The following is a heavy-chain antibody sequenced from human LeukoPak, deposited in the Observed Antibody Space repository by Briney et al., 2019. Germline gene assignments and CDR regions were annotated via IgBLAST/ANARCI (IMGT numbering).Heavy chain of an antibody. J-gene: IGHJ4*02. CDR2: IIPIFGTA. V-gene: IGHV1-69*13. Sequence: SVKVSCKASGGTFSSYAISWVRQAPGQGLEWMGGIIPIFGTANYAQKFQGRATITADESTSTAYMELSSLRSEDTAVYYCARSSRYSYGLEYWGQGTLVTVSS. CDR1: GGTFSSYA. D-gene: IGHD5-18*01. CDR3: ARSSRYSYGLEY.